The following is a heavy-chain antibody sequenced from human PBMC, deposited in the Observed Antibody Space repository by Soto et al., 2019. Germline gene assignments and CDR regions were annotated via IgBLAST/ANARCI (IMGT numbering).Heavy chain of an antibody. J-gene: IGHJ4*02. CDR2: ISSTINYI. CDR1: GFTFTRYS. Sequence: EVQLVESGGGLVKPGGSLRLSCAASGFTFTRYSMNWVRQAPGKGLEWVSCISSTINYIYYGDSMKGRFTISRDTAKNSLYMEINTLRAEDTAVYYCARESVDLTSNFDSWGQGPLFTVSS. D-gene: IGHD5-12*01. CDR3: ARESVDLTSNFDS. V-gene: IGHV3-21*06.